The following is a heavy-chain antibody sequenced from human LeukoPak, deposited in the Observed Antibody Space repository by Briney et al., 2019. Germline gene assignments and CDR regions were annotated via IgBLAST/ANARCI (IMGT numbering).Heavy chain of an antibody. D-gene: IGHD3-22*01. CDR1: GFTFSSYE. J-gene: IGHJ4*02. CDR3: ARVTGSSGYAFDY. CDR2: ISGSGGST. Sequence: PGGSLRLSCAASGFTFSSYEMHWVRQAPGKGLEWVSAISGSGGSTYYADSVKGRFTISRDNSKNTLYLQMNSLRAEDTAVYYCARVTGSSGYAFDYWGQGTLVTVSS. V-gene: IGHV3-23*01.